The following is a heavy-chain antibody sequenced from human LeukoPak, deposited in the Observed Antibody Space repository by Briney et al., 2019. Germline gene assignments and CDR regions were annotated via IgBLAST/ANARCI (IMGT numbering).Heavy chain of an antibody. CDR1: GFTVSNNY. D-gene: IGHD2-15*01. CDR2: IYSGGST. Sequence: GGSLRLSCVVSGFTVSNNYMSWVRQAPRKGLEWVSLIYSGGSTYYADSVKGRFTISRDNSKNTVYLQMNSLRAEDTAMYYCAHGSAQYYEYWGQGTLVTVSS. V-gene: IGHV3-53*01. J-gene: IGHJ1*01. CDR3: AHGSAQYYEY.